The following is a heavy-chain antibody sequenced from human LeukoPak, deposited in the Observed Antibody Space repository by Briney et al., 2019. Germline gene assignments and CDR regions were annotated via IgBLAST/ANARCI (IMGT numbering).Heavy chain of an antibody. CDR3: ARDLEWLYPGGAFDI. CDR1: GYTFTGYY. Sequence: ASVKVSCKASGYTFTGYYMHWVRQAPGQGLERMGWINPNSGGKNYAQKFQGRVTMTRDASISTAYMELSRLRSDDTTVYYCARDLEWLYPGGAFDIWGQGTMVTVSS. J-gene: IGHJ3*02. D-gene: IGHD3-3*01. V-gene: IGHV1-2*02. CDR2: INPNSGGK.